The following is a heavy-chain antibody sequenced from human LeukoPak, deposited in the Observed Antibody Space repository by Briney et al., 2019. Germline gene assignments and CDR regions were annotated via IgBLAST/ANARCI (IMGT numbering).Heavy chain of an antibody. CDR3: ARHEIVIVVVGGAFDI. V-gene: IGHV4-39*01. CDR1: GGSISSSSYY. Sequence: SETLSLTCTVSGGSISSSSYYWGWIRQPPGKGLEWIGSIYYSGSTYYNPSLKSRVTISVDTSKNQFSLKLSSVTAADTAVYYCARHEIVIVVVGGAFDIWGQGTMVTVSS. D-gene: IGHD2-15*01. CDR2: IYYSGST. J-gene: IGHJ3*02.